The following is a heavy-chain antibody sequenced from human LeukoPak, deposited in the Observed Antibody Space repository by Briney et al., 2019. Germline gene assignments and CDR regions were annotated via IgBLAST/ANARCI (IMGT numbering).Heavy chain of an antibody. V-gene: IGHV5-51*01. CDR3: ARRVVVAGTNWFDP. Sequence: GESLKISCKGSGYSFTSYWIGWVRQMPGRCLEWMWIIYPGDSDTRYSPSFQGQVTISADKSISTAYVQWSSLKASDTAMYYCARRVVVAGTNWFDPWGQGTLVTVSS. J-gene: IGHJ5*02. CDR2: IYPGDSDT. CDR1: GYSFTSYW. D-gene: IGHD6-19*01.